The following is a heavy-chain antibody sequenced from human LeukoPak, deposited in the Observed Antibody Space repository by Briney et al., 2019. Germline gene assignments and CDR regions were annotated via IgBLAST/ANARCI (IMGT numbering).Heavy chain of an antibody. Sequence: PGGSLRLSCAASGFTFDDYAMHWVRQAPGKGLEWVSVIYSGGSTYYADSVKGRFTISRDNSKNTLYLQMNSLRAEDTAVYYCARGYCSSTSCYSLYAFDIWGQGTMVTVSS. D-gene: IGHD2-2*01. V-gene: IGHV3-66*01. J-gene: IGHJ3*02. CDR2: IYSGGST. CDR1: GFTFDDYA. CDR3: ARGYCSSTSCYSLYAFDI.